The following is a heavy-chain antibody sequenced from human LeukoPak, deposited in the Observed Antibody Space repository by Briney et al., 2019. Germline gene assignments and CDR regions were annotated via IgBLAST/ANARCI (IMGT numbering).Heavy chain of an antibody. J-gene: IGHJ4*02. V-gene: IGHV3-15*01. D-gene: IGHD3-22*01. CDR3: TTDHDGITYYLAYAS. Sequence: GGSLRLSCAASGFSFSSAWMTWVRQPPGKGLEWVGHIKNKIDGTTTDFAAPVKGRFTISRDDSKNTLYLQMNSLKTEDTAVYYCTTDHDGITYYLAYASWGLGTLVTVSS. CDR2: IKNKIDGTTT. CDR1: GFSFSSAW.